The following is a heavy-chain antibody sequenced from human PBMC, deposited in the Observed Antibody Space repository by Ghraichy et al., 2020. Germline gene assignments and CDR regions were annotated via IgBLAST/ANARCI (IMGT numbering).Heavy chain of an antibody. J-gene: IGHJ6*02. CDR3: ARDPYLYSSSWYGGYYYYYGMDV. D-gene: IGHD6-13*01. Sequence: GESMNISCAASGFTVSSNYMSWVRQAPGKGLEWVSVIYSGGSTYYADSVKGRFTISRDNSKNTLYLQMNSLRAEDTAVYYCARDPYLYSSSWYGGYYYYYGMDVWGQGTTVTVSS. CDR1: GFTVSSNY. CDR2: IYSGGST. V-gene: IGHV3-66*01.